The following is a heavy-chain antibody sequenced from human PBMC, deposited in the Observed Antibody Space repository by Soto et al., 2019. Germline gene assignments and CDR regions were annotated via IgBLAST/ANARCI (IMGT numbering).Heavy chain of an antibody. D-gene: IGHD6-19*01. J-gene: IGHJ4*02. CDR3: ARVRYSSGWYLPAYFDY. CDR2: IYYSGST. V-gene: IGHV4-59*01. Sequence: PSETLSLTCTVSGGSISSYYWSWIRQPPGKGLEWIGYIYYSGSTNYNPSLKSRVTISVDTSKNQFSLKLSSVTAADTAVYYCARVRYSSGWYLPAYFDYWGQGTLVTVSS. CDR1: GGSISSYY.